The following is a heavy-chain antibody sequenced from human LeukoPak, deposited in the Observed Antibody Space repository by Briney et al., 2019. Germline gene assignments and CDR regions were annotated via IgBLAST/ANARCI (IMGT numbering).Heavy chain of an antibody. D-gene: IGHD3-22*01. Sequence: SETLSLTCTVSGGSISSSSYYWGWIRQPPGKGLEWIGSIYYSGSTYYNPSLKSRVTISVDTSKNQFSLKLSSVTAADTAVYYCVRRHYDSSGYYSNWFDPWGQGTLVTVSS. V-gene: IGHV4-39*01. J-gene: IGHJ5*02. CDR1: GGSISSSSYY. CDR2: IYYSGST. CDR3: VRRHYDSSGYYSNWFDP.